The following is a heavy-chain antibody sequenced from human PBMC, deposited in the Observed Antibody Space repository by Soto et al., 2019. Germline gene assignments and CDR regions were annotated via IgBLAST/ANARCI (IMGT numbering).Heavy chain of an antibody. Sequence: EVQLVESGGGVVQPGGSLRLSCAASGFTFSCYWMYWVRQTPGKGLVCISRINSDGTRTTYADSVKGRFTISRDNAKNTVYLQMNSLRPEDTTVYYWSRDFRCVGRNDCYSPFDYWDQGALVTVSS. D-gene: IGHD2-21*02. V-gene: IGHV3-74*01. CDR3: SRDFRCVGRNDCYSPFDY. J-gene: IGHJ4*02. CDR2: INSDGTRT. CDR1: GFTFSCYW.